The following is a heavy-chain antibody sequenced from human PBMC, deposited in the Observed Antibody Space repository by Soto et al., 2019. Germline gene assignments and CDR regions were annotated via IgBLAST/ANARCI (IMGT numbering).Heavy chain of an antibody. V-gene: IGHV4-59*01. CDR3: ARTTAVPNSLRSRYFFDY. CDR2: VYYSGTT. D-gene: IGHD4-17*01. J-gene: IGHJ4*02. CDR1: GGSFSGYY. Sequence: SLTCAVYGGSFSGYYWNWIRQPPGKRLEWIGYVYYSGTTNYNPSLKSRVTISVDLSKNQFSLRLSSVTTADTALYYCARTTAVPNSLRSRYFFDYWGQGTLVTVSS.